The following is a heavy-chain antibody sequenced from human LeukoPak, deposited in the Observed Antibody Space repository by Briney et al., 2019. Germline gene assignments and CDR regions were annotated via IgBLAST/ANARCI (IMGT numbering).Heavy chain of an antibody. CDR3: ARLGITMVRGVRDY. D-gene: IGHD3-10*01. CDR2: INHSGST. V-gene: IGHV4-34*01. Sequence: SETLSLTCAVYGGSFSGYYWSWIRQPPGKGLEWIGEINHSGSTNYNPSLKSRVTISVDTPKNQFSLKLSSVTAADTAVYYCARLGITMVRGVRDYWGQGTLVTVSS. CDR1: GGSFSGYY. J-gene: IGHJ4*02.